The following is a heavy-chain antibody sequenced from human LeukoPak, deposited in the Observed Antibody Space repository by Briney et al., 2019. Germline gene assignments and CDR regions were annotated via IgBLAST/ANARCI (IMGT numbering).Heavy chain of an antibody. J-gene: IGHJ4*02. D-gene: IGHD3-10*01. CDR1: GGSISSSY. CDR2: IYTTGSTDST. V-gene: IGHV4-4*07. Sequence: SETLSLTCTVSGGSISSSYCSWIRQPAGKGREWIGRIYTTGSTDSTDFNPSLKSRVTMSVDTSKNQFSLKLGSVTAADTAVYYCAGFGAGSYYWGQGTLVTVSS. CDR3: AGFGAGSYY.